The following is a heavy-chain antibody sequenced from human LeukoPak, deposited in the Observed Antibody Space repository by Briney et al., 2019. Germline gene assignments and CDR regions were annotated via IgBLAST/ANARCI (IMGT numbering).Heavy chain of an antibody. V-gene: IGHV4-4*09. D-gene: IGHD3-10*01. CDR1: GGSINNYY. CDR2: IHTSGST. J-gene: IGHJ5*02. Sequence: SETLSLTCTVSGGSINNYYWSWIRQPPGKGLEWIAYIHTSGSTNYNPSLTSRVTISAETSKNQFSLKLSSVTVADTAVYYCARLRQRSKSGGFDPWGQGTLVTVSS. CDR3: ARLRQRSKSGGFDP.